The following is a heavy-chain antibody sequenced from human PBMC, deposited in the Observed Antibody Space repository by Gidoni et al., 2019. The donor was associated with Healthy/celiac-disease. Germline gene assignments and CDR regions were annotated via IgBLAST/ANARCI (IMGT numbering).Heavy chain of an antibody. J-gene: IGHJ4*02. CDR3: ARAAAKGYDSSGYYLDY. D-gene: IGHD3-22*01. V-gene: IGHV4-34*01. Sequence: QVQLQQWGAGLLKPSETLSLTCAVYGGSFSGYYWSWIRQPPGKGLEWIGEINHSGSTNYNPSLKSRVTISVDTSKNQFSLKLSSVTAADTAVYYCARAAAKGYDSSGYYLDYWGQGTLVTVSS. CDR1: GGSFSGYY. CDR2: INHSGST.